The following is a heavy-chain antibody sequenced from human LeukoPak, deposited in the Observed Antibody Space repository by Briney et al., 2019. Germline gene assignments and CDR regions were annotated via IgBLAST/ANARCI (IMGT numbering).Heavy chain of an antibody. J-gene: IGHJ4*02. CDR1: GASISSGGFY. CDR3: ARTSNSYGYSGLDY. V-gene: IGHV4-31*01. CDR2: IYYSGST. D-gene: IGHD5-18*01. Sequence: SETLSLTCTVSGASISSGGFYWTWIRQYPGKGLEWIGFIYYSGSTYYNPFLKSQISISVDMSNNQFSLTLNSVTAADTAVYYCARTSNSYGYSGLDYWGQGTLVTVSS.